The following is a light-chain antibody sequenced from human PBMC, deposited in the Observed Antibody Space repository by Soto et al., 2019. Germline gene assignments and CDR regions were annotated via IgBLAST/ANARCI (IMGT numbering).Light chain of an antibody. V-gene: IGKV1-5*03. Sequence: DIQMTQSPSTLSASVGDRVTITCRASQSISSWLAWYQQKPGKAPKVLIYKASTLESGAPSRFSGSGSGTEFTLTISSLQPDDFAAYYCQQYNSYWTFGQGTKVDIK. CDR3: QQYNSYWT. J-gene: IGKJ1*01. CDR2: KAS. CDR1: QSISSW.